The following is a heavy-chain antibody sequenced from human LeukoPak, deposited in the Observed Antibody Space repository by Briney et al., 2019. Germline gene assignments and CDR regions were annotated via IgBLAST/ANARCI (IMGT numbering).Heavy chain of an antibody. Sequence: PGGSLRLSCAASGFTFSSYAMSWVRQAPGKGLEWVSAISGSGGSTYYADSVKGRFTISRDNSKNTLYLQMNILRAEDTAVYYCAKAPSLYSYGNRVDYWGQGTLVTVSS. CDR3: AKAPSLYSYGNRVDY. CDR2: ISGSGGST. CDR1: GFTFSSYA. J-gene: IGHJ4*02. V-gene: IGHV3-23*01. D-gene: IGHD5-18*01.